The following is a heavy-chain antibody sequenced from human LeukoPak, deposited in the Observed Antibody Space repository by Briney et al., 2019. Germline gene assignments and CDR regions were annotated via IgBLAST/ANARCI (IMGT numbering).Heavy chain of an antibody. CDR3: ARGKVTY. CDR2: INKDGSET. CDR1: GFTFSNYW. Sequence: PGGSLRLSCAASGFTFSNYWMSWVRQAPGKGLEWVAHINKDGSETYYVDSVKGRFTISRDNAKSSLYLQMNSLRVDDTAVYYCARGKVTYWGQGTLVTVSS. V-gene: IGHV3-7*01. J-gene: IGHJ4*02.